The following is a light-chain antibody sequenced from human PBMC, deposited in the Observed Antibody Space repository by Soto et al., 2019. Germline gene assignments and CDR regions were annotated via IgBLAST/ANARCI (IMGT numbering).Light chain of an antibody. Sequence: QSVRNQPASVAGSPGQSITISCTGTNNDVGSYNLVSWYQQHPGKAPKLMIYEVSKRPSGVSNRFSGSKSGNTASLTISGLQAEDEADYYCCSYAGSSTSLYVFGTGTKVTVL. J-gene: IGLJ1*01. V-gene: IGLV2-23*02. CDR3: CSYAGSSTSLYV. CDR2: EVS. CDR1: NNDVGSYNL.